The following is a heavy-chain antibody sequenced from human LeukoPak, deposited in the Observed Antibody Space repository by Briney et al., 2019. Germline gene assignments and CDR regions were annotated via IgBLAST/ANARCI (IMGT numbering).Heavy chain of an antibody. CDR2: INPSGGGT. J-gene: IGHJ4*02. Sequence: ASVKVSCKASGYTFTSYYMHWVRQAPGQGLEWMGIINPSGGGTKYARKFQGRLTMTRDTSTSTVYMELSSLRSEDTAVYYCASTLYNCGPYFDSWGQGTQVTVSS. CDR1: GYTFTSYY. CDR3: ASTLYNCGPYFDS. D-gene: IGHD1-1*01. V-gene: IGHV1-46*01.